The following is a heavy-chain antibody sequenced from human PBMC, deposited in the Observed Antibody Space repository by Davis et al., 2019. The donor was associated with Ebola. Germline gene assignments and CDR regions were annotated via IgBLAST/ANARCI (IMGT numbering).Heavy chain of an antibody. CDR3: ARGCSSTSCYWYYYGMDV. Sequence: SETLSLTCTVSGASISSRSYYWGWIRQPPGKGLEWVGSFSYGDNTHYYNPSLRSRVTISVDTSRNQFSLKLSSATAADTAVYYCARGCSSTSCYWYYYGMDVWGQGTTVTVSS. V-gene: IGHV4-39*01. D-gene: IGHD2-2*01. J-gene: IGHJ6*02. CDR1: GASISSRSYY. CDR2: FSYGDNTH.